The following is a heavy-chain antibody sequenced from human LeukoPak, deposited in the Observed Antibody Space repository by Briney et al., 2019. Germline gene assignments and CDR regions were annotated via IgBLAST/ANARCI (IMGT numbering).Heavy chain of an antibody. CDR3: ARDQSPESITIFGVVIIGFDY. V-gene: IGHV3-21*01. CDR2: ISSSSSYI. J-gene: IGHJ4*02. CDR1: GFTFSSYN. D-gene: IGHD3-3*01. Sequence: GGSLRLSCAASGFTFSSYNTNWVRQAPGKGLEWVSSISSSSSYIYYADSVKGRFTISRDNAKNSLYLQMNSLRAEDTAVYYCARDQSPESITIFGVVIIGFDYWGQGTLVTVSS.